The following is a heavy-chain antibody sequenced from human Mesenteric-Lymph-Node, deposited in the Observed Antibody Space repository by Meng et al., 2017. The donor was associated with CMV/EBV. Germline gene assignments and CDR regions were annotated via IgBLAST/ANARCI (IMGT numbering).Heavy chain of an antibody. V-gene: IGHV4-61*08. Sequence: QGKLQDSGPGLWKTSETLSLTCIASGVSFTSGAYPWSWIRQSPGKGLEWIGYIYGTGITIYNPSLKRRVTILLATSKNQFSLKLNSVTTADTAVYYCAKSRSSTPGIVDDWGQGTLVTVSS. D-gene: IGHD2/OR15-2a*01. CDR1: GVSFTSGAYP. CDR2: IYGTGIT. CDR3: AKSRSSTPGIVDD. J-gene: IGHJ4*02.